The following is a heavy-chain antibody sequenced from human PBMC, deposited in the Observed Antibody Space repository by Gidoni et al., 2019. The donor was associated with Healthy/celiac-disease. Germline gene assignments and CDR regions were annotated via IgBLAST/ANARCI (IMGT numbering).Heavy chain of an antibody. J-gene: IGHJ6*02. Sequence: QVQLVESGGGVVQPGRSLRLSCAASGFTFSSYAMPWVRQAPGKGLEWVAVISYDGSNKYYADSVKGRFTISRDNSKNTLYLQMNSLRAEDTAVYYCARDLGSGPDVWGQGTTVTVSS. CDR1: GFTFSSYA. D-gene: IGHD6-19*01. CDR3: ARDLGSGPDV. CDR2: ISYDGSNK. V-gene: IGHV3-30-3*01.